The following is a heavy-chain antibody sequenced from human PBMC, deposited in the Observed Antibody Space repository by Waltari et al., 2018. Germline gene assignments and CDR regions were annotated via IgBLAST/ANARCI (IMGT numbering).Heavy chain of an antibody. Sequence: PQLQESGPSLVKPSGTLSLPCSASGDSLSYNLYYWGWIRQPPGKGLEWIGSTYYDGTTHYNSSLKGRATISVDPTKNQFSLEISSTTAADTAVYYCARDPTKGVYNWFDPWGQGILVIVSS. V-gene: IGHV4-39*07. CDR3: ARDPTKGVYNWFDP. D-gene: IGHD3-10*01. CDR1: GDSLSYNLYY. J-gene: IGHJ5*02. CDR2: TYYDGTT.